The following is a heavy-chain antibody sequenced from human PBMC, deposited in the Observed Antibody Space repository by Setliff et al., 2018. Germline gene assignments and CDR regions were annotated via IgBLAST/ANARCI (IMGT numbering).Heavy chain of an antibody. J-gene: IGHJ6*03. CDR2: INXXXXXX. V-gene: IGHV1-46*03. Sequence: ASVKVSCKASGYTFTIYYMHWVRQAPGQGLEWMGIINXXXXXXXXXXXXXXRVTMTSXXXTSTVYMELSSLRSEDTALYYCARDLSPCSTTGCYGTLYYYYYMDVWGKGTTVTSP. D-gene: IGHD2-2*01. CDR1: GYTFTIYY. CDR3: ARDLSPCSTTGCYGTLYYYYYMDV.